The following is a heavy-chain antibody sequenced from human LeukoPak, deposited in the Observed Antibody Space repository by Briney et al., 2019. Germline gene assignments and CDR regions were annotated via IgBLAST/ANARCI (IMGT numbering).Heavy chain of an antibody. CDR3: AKVVDTAMVTEGVDY. Sequence: SGGSLRLSCAASGFTFSSYAMSWVRQAPGKGPEWVSAISGSGGSTYYADSVKGRFTISKDNSKNTLYLQMNSLRAEDTAVYYCAKVVDTAMVTEGVDYWGQGTLVTVSS. J-gene: IGHJ4*02. V-gene: IGHV3-23*01. D-gene: IGHD5-18*01. CDR2: ISGSGGST. CDR1: GFTFSSYA.